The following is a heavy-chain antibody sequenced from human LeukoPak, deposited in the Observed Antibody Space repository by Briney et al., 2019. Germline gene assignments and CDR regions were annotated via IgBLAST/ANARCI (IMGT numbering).Heavy chain of an antibody. Sequence: ASVKVSCKASGGTFSSYAISWVRQAPGQELEWMGGIIPIFGTANYAQKFQGRVTITTDESTSTAYMELSSLRSEDTAVYYCASGVVGANYYYYYYMDVWGKGTTVTVSS. J-gene: IGHJ6*03. CDR3: ASGVVGANYYYYYYMDV. CDR1: GGTFSSYA. V-gene: IGHV1-69*05. CDR2: IIPIFGTA. D-gene: IGHD1-26*01.